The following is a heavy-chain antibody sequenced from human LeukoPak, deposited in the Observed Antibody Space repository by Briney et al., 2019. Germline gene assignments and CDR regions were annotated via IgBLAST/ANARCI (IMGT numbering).Heavy chain of an antibody. V-gene: IGHV4-4*07. D-gene: IGHD5-12*01. J-gene: IGHJ4*02. CDR1: GGSISSYY. CDR3: ARVEGGYDLGLFDY. CDR2: IYTSGST. Sequence: SETLSLTCTVSGGSISSYYWSWIRQPAGKGLEWIGRIYTSGSTNYNPSLKSRVTMSVDTSRNQFSLKLSSVTAADTAVYYCARVEGGYDLGLFDYWGQGTLVTVSS.